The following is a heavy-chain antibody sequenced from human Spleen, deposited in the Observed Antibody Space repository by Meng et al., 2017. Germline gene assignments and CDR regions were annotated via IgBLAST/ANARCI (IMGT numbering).Heavy chain of an antibody. CDR3: ARQLSSSGAG. J-gene: IGHJ4*02. D-gene: IGHD6-19*01. CDR2: INHSGNT. V-gene: IGHV4-34*01. Sequence: QGRRKRGVAGLFKPPETLSRTRAGYGGSFSGYYWGWIRQPPGKGLEWIGEINHSGNTNYNPSLKSRVTISVDTSKNQFSLKLSSVTAADTAVYYCARQLSSSGAGWGQGTLVTVSS. CDR1: GGSFSGYY.